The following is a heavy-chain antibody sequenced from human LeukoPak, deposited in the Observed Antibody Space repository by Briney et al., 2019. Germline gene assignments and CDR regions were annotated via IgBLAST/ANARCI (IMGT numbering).Heavy chain of an antibody. CDR1: GFTFSSYS. CDR2: IRYDGSDK. D-gene: IGHD1-14*01. CDR3: ARDIVEPPGSGRYFDN. J-gene: IGHJ4*02. Sequence: GGSLRLSCAASGFTFSSYSMNWVRQAPGKGLEWVTFIRYDGSDKFYADSVKGRFTTSSDNSRSTLYLQMNSLRPEDTAVYYCARDIVEPPGSGRYFDNWGQGTLITVSS. V-gene: IGHV3-30*02.